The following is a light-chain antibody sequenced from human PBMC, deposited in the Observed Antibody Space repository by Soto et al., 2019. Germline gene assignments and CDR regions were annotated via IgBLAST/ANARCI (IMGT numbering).Light chain of an antibody. CDR2: DVN. CDR3: GSYTNSITLV. CDR1: SSDVGGYNY. Sequence: QSALTQPASVSGSPGQSITISCTGTSSDVGGYNYVSWYQHHPGKVPKLLIYDVNMRPPGISNRCSGSKSGNTASLTISGIQAEDEGYYYCGSYTNSITLVFGGGTKLTVL. V-gene: IGLV2-14*03. J-gene: IGLJ2*01.